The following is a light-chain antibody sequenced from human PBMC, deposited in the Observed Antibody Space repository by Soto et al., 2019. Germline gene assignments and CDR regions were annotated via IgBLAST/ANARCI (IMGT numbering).Light chain of an antibody. CDR2: SNN. CDR1: SSNIGSNF. J-gene: IGLJ3*02. Sequence: QSVLTQPPSASGTPGQRVTISCSGSSSNIGSNFVYWYQQLPGTAPKLLIYSNNQRTSGVPDRFSGAKSGTSASLAISGLRYEDEADYYCATWDDGLSGRVFGGGTKLTVL. CDR3: ATWDDGLSGRV. V-gene: IGLV1-47*02.